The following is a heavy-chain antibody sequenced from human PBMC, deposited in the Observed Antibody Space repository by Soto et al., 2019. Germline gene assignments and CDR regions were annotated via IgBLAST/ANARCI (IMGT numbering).Heavy chain of an antibody. CDR3: ARVMEDRHSNWFDP. CDR2: ISAYNGNT. J-gene: IGHJ5*02. D-gene: IGHD3-3*01. CDR1: GYTFTSYG. V-gene: IGHV1-18*01. Sequence: ASVKVSCKASGYTFTSYGISWVRQAPGRGLEWMGWISAYNGNTNYAQKLQGRVTMTTDTSTSTAYMELRSLRSDDTAVYYCARVMEDRHSNWFDPWGQGTLVTVSS.